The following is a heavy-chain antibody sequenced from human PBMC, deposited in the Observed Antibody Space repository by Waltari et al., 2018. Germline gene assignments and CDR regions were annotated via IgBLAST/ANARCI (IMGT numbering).Heavy chain of an antibody. CDR1: GFTFSDVW. CDR3: TTDGLVGAPFDC. D-gene: IGHD1-26*01. CDR2: IHRETDGGTT. J-gene: IGHJ4*02. V-gene: IGHV3-15*02. Sequence: EVQLVESGGALVKPGGSLRLSCAASGFTFSDVWMGWVRQAPGQGLEWVCLIHRETDGGTTDYGVPAKCRFTISRDDSKNVLYLQMNSLKIEDTAVYYCTTDGLVGAPFDCWGQGTLVTVSS.